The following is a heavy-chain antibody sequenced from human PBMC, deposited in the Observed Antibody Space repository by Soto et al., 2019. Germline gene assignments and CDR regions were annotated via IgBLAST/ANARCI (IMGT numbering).Heavy chain of an antibody. CDR2: ITSEGDRT. V-gene: IGHV3-64D*06. J-gene: IGHJ4*01. Sequence: GGSLRLSCSVSGFTFSNYAMHWVRQAPGKGLEYVSGITSEGDRTWHADSVKDRFTISRDNSKNTLYLQMSSLRVEDTAIYYCVKGNQMLRYYFEFWGPGTLVTVSS. CDR1: GFTFSNYA. D-gene: IGHD3-16*01. CDR3: VKGNQMLRYYFEF.